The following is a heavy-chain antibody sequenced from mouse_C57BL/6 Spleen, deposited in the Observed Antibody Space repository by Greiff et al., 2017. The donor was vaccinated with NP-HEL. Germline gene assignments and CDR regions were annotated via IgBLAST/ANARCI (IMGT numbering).Heavy chain of an antibody. CDR2: ISSGGDYI. D-gene: IGHD2-4*01. CDR1: GFTFSSYA. CDR3: TRERDYDGHYFDY. J-gene: IGHJ2*01. V-gene: IGHV5-9-1*02. Sequence: EVHLVESGEGLVKPGGSLKLSCAASGFTFSSYAMSWVRQTPEKRLEWVAYISSGGDYIYYADTVKGRFTISRDNARNTLYLQMRSLKSEDTAMYYCTRERDYDGHYFDYWGQGTTLTVSS.